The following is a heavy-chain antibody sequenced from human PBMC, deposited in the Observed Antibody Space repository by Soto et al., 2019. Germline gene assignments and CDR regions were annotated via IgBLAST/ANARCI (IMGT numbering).Heavy chain of an antibody. Sequence: GGSLRLSCAASGFTFSSYSMNWVHQAPGKGLEWVSSISSSSSYIYYADSVKGRFTISRDNAKNSLYLQMNSLRAEDTAVYYCARVGGDGYNGAFDIWGQGTMVTVSS. CDR2: ISSSSSYI. CDR1: GFTFSSYS. CDR3: ARVGGDGYNGAFDI. J-gene: IGHJ3*02. V-gene: IGHV3-21*01. D-gene: IGHD3-16*01.